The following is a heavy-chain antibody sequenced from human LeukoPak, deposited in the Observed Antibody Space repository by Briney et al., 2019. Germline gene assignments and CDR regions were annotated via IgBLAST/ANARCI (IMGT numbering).Heavy chain of an antibody. CDR1: GFTFSSYA. CDR2: ISYDGSNK. Sequence: GGSLRLSCAASGFTFSSYAMHWVRQTPGKGLEWVAVISYDGSNKYYADSVKGRFTISRDNSKNTLYLQMNSLRAEDTAVYYCARDTYYDFWSGYPNWSDPWGQGTLVTVSS. CDR3: ARDTYYDFWSGYPNWSDP. V-gene: IGHV3-30-3*01. J-gene: IGHJ5*02. D-gene: IGHD3-3*01.